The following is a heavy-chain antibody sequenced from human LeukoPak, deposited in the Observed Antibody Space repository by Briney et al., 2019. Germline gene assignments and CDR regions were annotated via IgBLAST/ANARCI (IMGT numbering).Heavy chain of an antibody. Sequence: GGSLRLSCAASGFTFSSYGMSWVRQAPGKGLEWVSAISGSGGSTYYADSVKGRFTISRDNAKNTLYLQMNSLRVEDTAVYYCVCLGLGGLSLDWGQGTLVTVSS. V-gene: IGHV3-23*01. CDR2: ISGSGGST. CDR3: VCLGLGGLSLD. D-gene: IGHD3-16*01. CDR1: GFTFSSYG. J-gene: IGHJ4*02.